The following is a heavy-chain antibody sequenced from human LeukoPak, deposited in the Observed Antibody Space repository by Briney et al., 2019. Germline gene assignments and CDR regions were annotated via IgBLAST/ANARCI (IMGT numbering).Heavy chain of an antibody. CDR2: INTNTGNP. CDR3: ARAPYITIFGVVVPPALDYMDV. V-gene: IGHV7-4-1*02. Sequence: ASVKVSCKASGYTFTSYAMNWVRQAPGQGLEWMGWINTNTGNPTYAQGFTGRFVFSLDTSVSTACLQISSLKAEDTAVYYCARAPYITIFGVVVPPALDYMDVWGKGTTVTVSS. J-gene: IGHJ6*03. D-gene: IGHD3-3*01. CDR1: GYTFTSYA.